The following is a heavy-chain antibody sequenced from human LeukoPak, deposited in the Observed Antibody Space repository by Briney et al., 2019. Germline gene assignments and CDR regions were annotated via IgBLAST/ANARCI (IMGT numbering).Heavy chain of an antibody. V-gene: IGHV3-23*01. CDR1: GFTFNNYA. CDR3: AKHYTSGWFMHFDY. CDR2: ISGRGGSP. D-gene: IGHD2-8*01. Sequence: GGSLRLSWAGAGFTFNNYALSWVRQGPGKGLEWVSAISGRGGSPSYADSVKGRFTISRDNSKNTLYLQMNSLRVEDTAVYYCAKHYTSGWFMHFDYWGQGTLVSVSS. J-gene: IGHJ4*02.